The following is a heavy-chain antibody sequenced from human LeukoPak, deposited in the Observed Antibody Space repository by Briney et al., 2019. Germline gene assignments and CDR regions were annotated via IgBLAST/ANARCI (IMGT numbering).Heavy chain of an antibody. CDR3: AKSQGAAPPYYFDY. J-gene: IGHJ4*02. CDR1: GFTFSSYW. V-gene: IGHV3-9*03. D-gene: IGHD6-6*01. CDR2: ISWNSVSI. Sequence: GGSLRLSCAASGFTFSSYWMHWVRHAPGKGLEWVSGISWNSVSIGYADSVKGRFTISRDNAKNSLYLQMNSLRAEDVALYYCAKSQGAAPPYYFDYWGQGTLVTVSS.